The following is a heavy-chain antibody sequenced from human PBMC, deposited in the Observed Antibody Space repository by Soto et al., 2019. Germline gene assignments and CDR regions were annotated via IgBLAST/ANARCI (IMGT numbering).Heavy chain of an antibody. Sequence: QVQLVQSGAEVKKPGSSVKVSCKASGGTFSSYAISWVRQAPGQGLEWMGGIIPIFGTANYAQKFQGRVTITADESTSTAYMELSSRRAEDTAVYYCARAFKGDYGDHGRGFDRWGQGTLVTASS. CDR1: GGTFSSYA. CDR3: ARAFKGDYGDHGRGFDR. CDR2: IIPIFGTA. D-gene: IGHD4-17*01. J-gene: IGHJ5*02. V-gene: IGHV1-69*01.